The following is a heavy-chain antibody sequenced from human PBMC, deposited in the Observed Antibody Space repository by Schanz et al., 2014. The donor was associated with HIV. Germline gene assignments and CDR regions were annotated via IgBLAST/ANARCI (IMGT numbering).Heavy chain of an antibody. V-gene: IGHV4-34*02. D-gene: IGHD6-25*01. Sequence: QVQLQQWGAGLLKPSETLSLKCAVYGGSFSGYYWTWIRQSPGKGLEWIGEINHSESTNYNPSLKRRVPLPGDTSKNQFSRKLSSVTAADTAVYYCGRVSGYYGMDVWGQGTAVTVSS. J-gene: IGHJ6*02. CDR2: INHSEST. CDR3: GRVSGYYGMDV. CDR1: GGSFSGYY.